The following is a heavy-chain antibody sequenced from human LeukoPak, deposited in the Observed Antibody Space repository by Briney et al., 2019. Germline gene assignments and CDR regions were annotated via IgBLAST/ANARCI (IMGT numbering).Heavy chain of an antibody. CDR3: ARDYYGDGLDY. J-gene: IGHJ4*02. Sequence: GGSLRLSCAASGFTFPNYAMSWVRQAPGKGLEWVAVIWYDGSNKFYADSVKGRFTISRDDSKNTLYLQMISLRAEDTAFYYCARDYYGDGLDYWGQGTLVTVSS. V-gene: IGHV3-33*08. CDR1: GFTFPNYA. D-gene: IGHD4-17*01. CDR2: IWYDGSNK.